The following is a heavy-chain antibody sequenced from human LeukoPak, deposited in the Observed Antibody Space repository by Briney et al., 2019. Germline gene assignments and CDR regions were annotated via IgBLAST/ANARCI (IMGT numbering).Heavy chain of an antibody. J-gene: IGHJ4*02. CDR3: ARDPGYSSGWLYFDY. CDR1: GGSFSGYY. D-gene: IGHD6-19*01. CDR2: IYTSGRT. Sequence: PSETLSLTCAVYGGSFSGYYWSWIRQPAGKGLEWIGRIYTSGRTNYTPSLKSRVTMSVDTSKNQFSLKLSSVTAADTAVYYCARDPGYSSGWLYFDYWGQGTLVTVSS. V-gene: IGHV4-4*07.